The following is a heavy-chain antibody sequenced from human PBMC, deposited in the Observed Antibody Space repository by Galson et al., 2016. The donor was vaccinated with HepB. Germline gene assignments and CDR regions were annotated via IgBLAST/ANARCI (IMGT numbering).Heavy chain of an antibody. CDR2: IYPGDSDT. J-gene: IGHJ6*02. Sequence: QSGAEVKKPGESLKISCKGSGYSFTNYWIGWVRRMPGKGPEWMGIIYPGDSDTRYSPSFQGQVTISADQSIRTAYLQWSSLKASDTAMYYCARLGFDNYFNYGMDLWGQGTTVTVSS. CDR3: ARLGFDNYFNYGMDL. CDR1: GYSFTNYW. D-gene: IGHD3-10*01. V-gene: IGHV5-51*01.